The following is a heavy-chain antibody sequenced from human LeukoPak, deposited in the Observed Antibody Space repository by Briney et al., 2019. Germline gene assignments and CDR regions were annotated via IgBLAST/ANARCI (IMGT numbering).Heavy chain of an antibody. D-gene: IGHD2-2*02. CDR3: ARDRIPAAITGDAFDI. V-gene: IGHV3-21*01. CDR2: ISSSSSYI. CDR1: GFTFSSYS. Sequence: GGSLRLPCAASGFTFSSYSMNWVRQAPGKGLEWVSSISSSSSYIYYADSVKGRFTISRDNAKNSLYLQMNSLRGEDTAVYYCARDRIPAAITGDAFDIWGQGTMVTVSS. J-gene: IGHJ3*02.